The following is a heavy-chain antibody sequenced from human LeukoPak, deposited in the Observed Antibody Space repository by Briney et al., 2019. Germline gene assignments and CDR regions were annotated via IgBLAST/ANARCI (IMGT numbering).Heavy chain of an antibody. Sequence: SGGSLRLSCAASGFNFSSYSMNWVRQAPGKGLEWVSSISSSSSFRYYADSVKGRFTISRDNAKNSLYLQLNSLRAEDTAVYYCARESSGYFYWGQGTLVTVSS. D-gene: IGHD3-22*01. CDR3: ARESSGYFY. CDR2: ISSSSSFR. CDR1: GFNFSSYS. J-gene: IGHJ4*02. V-gene: IGHV3-21*01.